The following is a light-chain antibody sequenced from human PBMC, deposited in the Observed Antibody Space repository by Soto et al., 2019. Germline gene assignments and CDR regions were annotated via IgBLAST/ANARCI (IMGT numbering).Light chain of an antibody. CDR2: DVT. CDR3: CSYAGSYTYV. J-gene: IGLJ1*01. CDR1: SRDVGGYNY. V-gene: IGLV2-11*01. Sequence: QSALTQPRSVSGSPGQSVTISCTGTSRDVGGYNYVSWYQQYPGKAPKLMVSDVTKRPSGVPDRFSGSKSGNTASLTISGLLAEDEADYYCCSYAGSYTYVFGTGTKLTVL.